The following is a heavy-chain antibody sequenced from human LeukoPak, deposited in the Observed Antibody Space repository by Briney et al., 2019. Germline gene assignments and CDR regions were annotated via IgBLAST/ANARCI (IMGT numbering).Heavy chain of an antibody. CDR1: GGSISSYY. J-gene: IGHJ3*02. D-gene: IGHD4-17*01. Sequence: WETLSLTCTVSGGSISSYYWSWIRQPPGKGLEWIGYIYYSGSTNYNPSLKSRVTISVDTSKNQFSLKLSSVTAADTAVYYCARVDNYGTAFDIWGQGTMVTVSS. CDR3: ARVDNYGTAFDI. V-gene: IGHV4-59*01. CDR2: IYYSGST.